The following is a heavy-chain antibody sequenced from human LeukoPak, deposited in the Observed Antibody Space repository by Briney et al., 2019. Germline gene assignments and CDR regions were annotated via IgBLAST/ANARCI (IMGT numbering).Heavy chain of an antibody. CDR2: IRGDGGST. CDR1: GFTFDDYA. Sequence: SGGSLRRSCAASGFTFDDYAMHWVRQAPGKGLEWVSLIRGDGGSTYYADSVKGRFTISRDNSKNSLYLQMNSLRTEDTALYYCAKDVHRTTGFDYWGQGTLVTVSS. CDR3: AKDVHRTTGFDY. V-gene: IGHV3-43*02. D-gene: IGHD1-7*01. J-gene: IGHJ4*02.